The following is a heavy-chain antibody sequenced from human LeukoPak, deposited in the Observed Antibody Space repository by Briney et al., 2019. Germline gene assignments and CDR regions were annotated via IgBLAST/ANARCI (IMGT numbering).Heavy chain of an antibody. CDR1: GFTFSNCT. Sequence: GGSLRLSCAASGFTFSNCTMNWVRQAPGKGLEWVSDISASGGSTNYADAVKGRFTISRDNSKNTLYLKMKSLRAEDAAVYYCAKGASASRHFDYWGQGTLVTVSS. J-gene: IGHJ4*02. CDR2: ISASGGST. V-gene: IGHV3-23*01. CDR3: AKGASASRHFDY. D-gene: IGHD1-26*01.